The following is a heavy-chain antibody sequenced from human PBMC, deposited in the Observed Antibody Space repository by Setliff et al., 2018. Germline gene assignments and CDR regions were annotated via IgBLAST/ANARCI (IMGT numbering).Heavy chain of an antibody. V-gene: IGHV4-39*02. Sequence: PSETLSLTCTVSGGSLTGTSNYWAWIRQPPGKGLEWIGSVFYTEGTHYNESLKSRVTISVDTSQNQFSLKLSSVTAADTAVYYCTRGPNLYGDLDSWGLGTLVTVSS. CDR2: VFYTEGT. D-gene: IGHD4-17*01. CDR3: TRGPNLYGDLDS. J-gene: IGHJ4*02. CDR1: GGSLTGTSNY.